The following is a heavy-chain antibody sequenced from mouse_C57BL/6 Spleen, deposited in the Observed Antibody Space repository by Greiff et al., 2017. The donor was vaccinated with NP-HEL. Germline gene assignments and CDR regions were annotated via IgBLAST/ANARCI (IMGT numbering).Heavy chain of an antibody. CDR2: INPNNGGT. J-gene: IGHJ2*01. CDR3: ARSTGYDYHYFDY. Sequence: EVKLVESGPELVKPGASVKIPCKASGYTFTDYNMDWVKQSHGKSLEWIGDINPNNGGTIYNQKFKGKATLTVDKSSSTAYMELRSLTSEDTAVYYCARSTGYDYHYFDYWGQGTTLTVSS. CDR1: GYTFTDYN. V-gene: IGHV1-18*01. D-gene: IGHD2-4*01.